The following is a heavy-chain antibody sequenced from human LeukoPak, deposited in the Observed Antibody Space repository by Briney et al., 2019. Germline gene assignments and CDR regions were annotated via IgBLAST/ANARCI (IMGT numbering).Heavy chain of an antibody. J-gene: IGHJ4*02. CDR2: IIPIFGTA. Sequence: GASVKVSCKASGGTFSSYAISWVRQAPGQELEWMGGIIPIFGTANYAQKFQGRVTITADESTSTAYMELSSLRSEDTAVYYCARLYSSGWYFDYWGQGTLVTVSS. CDR1: GGTFSSYA. CDR3: ARLYSSGWYFDY. D-gene: IGHD6-19*01. V-gene: IGHV1-69*13.